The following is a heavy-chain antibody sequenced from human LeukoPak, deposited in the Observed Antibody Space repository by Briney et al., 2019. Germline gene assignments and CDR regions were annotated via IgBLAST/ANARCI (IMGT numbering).Heavy chain of an antibody. CDR2: ISSNGGST. V-gene: IGHV3-64*01. CDR1: GFTFSSYV. J-gene: IGHJ5*01. D-gene: IGHD6-19*01. Sequence: GGSLRLSCAASGFTFSSYVMCWVRQAPGKGLEYVSAISSNGGSTYYANSVKGRFIISRDNSKNTLYLQMGSLRTEDMAVYYCARPYIQSGYSTGWFDYWGQGTLVTVSS. CDR3: ARPYIQSGYSTGWFDY.